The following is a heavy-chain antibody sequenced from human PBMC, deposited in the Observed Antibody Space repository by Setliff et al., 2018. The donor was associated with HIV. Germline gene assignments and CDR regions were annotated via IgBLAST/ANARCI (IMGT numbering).Heavy chain of an antibody. J-gene: IGHJ4*02. V-gene: IGHV4-34*01. CDR1: GGPLSGHY. CDR3: VTSSSWSSRLNF. CDR2: TSHSGKT. D-gene: IGHD2-2*01. Sequence: SETLSLTCAVYGGPLSGHYWSWIRQPPGQGLEWIGETSHSGKTNYNPSLKSRATISVDTSKNQFSLKLTPVTAADTAVYYCVTSSSWSSRLNFWGPGMLVTVSS.